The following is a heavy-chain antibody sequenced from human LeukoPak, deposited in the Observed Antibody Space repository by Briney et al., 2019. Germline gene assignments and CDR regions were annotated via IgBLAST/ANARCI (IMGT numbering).Heavy chain of an antibody. CDR3: ARDHSSGWFDY. CDR2: ISAYNGNT. Sequence: GASVKVSCTASGYTFTIYGIRWVRQAPGQGLEWMGWISAYNGNTNYAQKLQGRVTMTTDTSTSTAYMELRSLRSDDTAVYYCARDHSSGWFDYWGQGTLVTVSS. D-gene: IGHD6-19*01. V-gene: IGHV1-18*01. J-gene: IGHJ4*02. CDR1: GYTFTIYG.